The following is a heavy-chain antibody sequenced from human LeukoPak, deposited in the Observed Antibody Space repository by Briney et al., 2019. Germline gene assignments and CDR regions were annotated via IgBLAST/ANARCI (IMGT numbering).Heavy chain of an antibody. V-gene: IGHV3-30*02. CDR3: AKDSGYSSSWYGGPFDY. CDR2: IRYDGSNK. Sequence: GGSLRLSCAASGFTFSSDGMHWVRQAPGKGLEWVAFIRYDGSNKYYADSVKGRFTISRDNSKNTLYLQMNSLRAEDTAVYYCAKDSGYSSSWYGGPFDYWGQGTLVTVSS. D-gene: IGHD6-13*01. CDR1: GFTFSSDG. J-gene: IGHJ4*02.